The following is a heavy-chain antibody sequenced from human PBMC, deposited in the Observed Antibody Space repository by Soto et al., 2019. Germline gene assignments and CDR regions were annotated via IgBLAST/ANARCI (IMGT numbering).Heavy chain of an antibody. CDR3: ARQGITMVRGVHSDMDV. D-gene: IGHD3-10*01. V-gene: IGHV5-10-1*01. J-gene: IGHJ6*01. Sequence: PAESLTISCKVSGYSFTSYWISWVLQMPGKGLEWMGRIDPSDSYTNYSPSFQGHVTISADKSISTAYLQWRSLKASDTAMYYCARQGITMVRGVHSDMDVWGQGTTVTVSS. CDR1: GYSFTSYW. CDR2: IDPSDSYT.